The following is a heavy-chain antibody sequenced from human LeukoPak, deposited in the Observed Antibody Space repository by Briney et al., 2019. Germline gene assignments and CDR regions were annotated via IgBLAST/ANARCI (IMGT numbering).Heavy chain of an antibody. CDR3: ARVDSSSWSPAEYFQH. Sequence: GGSLRLSCAASGFTFSSYWMSWVRQAPGKGLEWVANIKQDGSEKYYVDSVKGRFTISRDNAKNSLYLQMNSLRAEDTAVYYCARVDSSSWSPAEYFQHWGQGTLVTVSS. V-gene: IGHV3-7*01. D-gene: IGHD6-13*01. J-gene: IGHJ1*01. CDR2: IKQDGSEK. CDR1: GFTFSSYW.